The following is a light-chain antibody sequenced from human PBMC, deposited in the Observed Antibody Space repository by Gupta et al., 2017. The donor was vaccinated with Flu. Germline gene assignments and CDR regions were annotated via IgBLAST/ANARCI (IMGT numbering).Light chain of an antibody. V-gene: IGKV1-27*01. J-gene: IGKJ1*01. CDR2: GAS. CDR1: QGISTF. Sequence: GDRVTITCRVSQGISTFLAWYQQKPGKVPSLLIYGASSLQSGVPPRFSGSGSGTEFTLTITSLQPEDVASYYCQKYEGAPWTFGQGTQVEIK. CDR3: QKYEGAPWT.